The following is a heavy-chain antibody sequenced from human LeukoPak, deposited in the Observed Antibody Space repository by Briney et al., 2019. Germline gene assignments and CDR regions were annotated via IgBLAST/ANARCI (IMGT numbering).Heavy chain of an antibody. CDR3: ARLSRDGYSKWYYFDY. CDR1: GYSISSGYY. D-gene: IGHD5-24*01. V-gene: IGHV4-38-2*01. J-gene: IGHJ4*02. Sequence: KPSETLSLTCAVSGYSISSGYYWGWIRQPPGKGLEWIVSIYHSGSTYYNPALKSRVTISVNTSKNQFSLKLSSVTAADTAVYYCARLSRDGYSKWYYFDYWGQGTLVTVSS. CDR2: IYHSGST.